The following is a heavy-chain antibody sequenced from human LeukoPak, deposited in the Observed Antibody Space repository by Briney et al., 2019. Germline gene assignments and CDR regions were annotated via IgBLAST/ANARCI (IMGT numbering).Heavy chain of an antibody. J-gene: IGHJ4*02. Sequence: ASVKVSCKVSGYTFTNYGISWVRQAPGQGLEWMGWISSYNGNTNYAQKFQDRVTMTTDTSTGTAYMELRSLRSDDTAVYYCERDYRATGIILVFDYWGQGTLVTVPS. CDR3: ERDYRATGIILVFDY. V-gene: IGHV1-18*01. CDR2: ISSYNGNT. CDR1: GYTFTNYG. D-gene: IGHD1-26*01.